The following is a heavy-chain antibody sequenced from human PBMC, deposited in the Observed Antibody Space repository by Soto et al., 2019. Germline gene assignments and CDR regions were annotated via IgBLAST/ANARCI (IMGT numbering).Heavy chain of an antibody. V-gene: IGHV1-69*06. Sequence: QVQLVQSGAEVKKPGSSVKVSCKASGGTFSSYAISWLRQAPGQGLEWMGGIIPIFGTANYAQKFQGRVTFTADKSTRTGCRELRRLRSEATAEDYCGRDTRLWEFWSGYRGPNYFESLGQGTLVTVPS. CDR3: GRDTRLWEFWSGYRGPNYFES. CDR1: GGTFSSYA. D-gene: IGHD3-3*01. J-gene: IGHJ4*01. CDR2: IIPIFGTA.